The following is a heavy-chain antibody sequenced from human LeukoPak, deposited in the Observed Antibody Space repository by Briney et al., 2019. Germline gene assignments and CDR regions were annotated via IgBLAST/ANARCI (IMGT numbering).Heavy chain of an antibody. CDR3: ASPRRPPDYGDYYYYGMDV. CDR2: INPSGGST. V-gene: IGHV1-46*01. D-gene: IGHD4-17*01. Sequence: ASVKVSCKASGYTFTSYYMHWVRQAPGQGLEWMGIINPSGGSTSYAQTFQGRVTMTRDTSTSTVYMELSSLRSEDTAVYYCASPRRPPDYGDYYYYGMDVWGQGTTVTVSS. J-gene: IGHJ6*02. CDR1: GYTFTSYY.